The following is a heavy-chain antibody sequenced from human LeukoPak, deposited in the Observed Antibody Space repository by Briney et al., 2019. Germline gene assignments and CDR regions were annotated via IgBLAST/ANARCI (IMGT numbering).Heavy chain of an antibody. Sequence: SETLSLTCAVYGGSFSGYYWSWIRQPPGKGLEWIGEINHGGSTNYNPSLKSRVTISVDTSKNQFSLKLSSVTAADTAVYYCARGGSGDDSSGYHNWFDPWGQGTLVTVSS. CDR1: GGSFSGYY. CDR3: ARGGSGDDSSGYHNWFDP. D-gene: IGHD3-22*01. V-gene: IGHV4-34*01. J-gene: IGHJ5*02. CDR2: INHGGST.